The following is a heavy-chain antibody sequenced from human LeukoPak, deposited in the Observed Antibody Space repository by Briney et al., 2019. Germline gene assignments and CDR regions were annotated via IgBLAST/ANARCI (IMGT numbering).Heavy chain of an antibody. CDR3: ARHDRIIASPLI. CDR1: GGSISSSSYN. CDR2: IYYSGST. D-gene: IGHD6-13*01. J-gene: IGHJ4*02. V-gene: IGHV4-39*01. Sequence: SETLSLTCIVSGGSISSSSYNWGWIRQPPGKGLEWIGSIYYSGSTYYNPSLKSRLTISVDTSKNQFSLKLSSVAAADTAVYYCARHDRIIASPLIWGQGTLVTVSS.